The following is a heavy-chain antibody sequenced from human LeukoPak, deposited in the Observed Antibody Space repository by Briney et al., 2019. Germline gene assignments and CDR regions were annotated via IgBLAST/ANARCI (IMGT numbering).Heavy chain of an antibody. CDR1: GDSMTSSNHY. CDR2: IYYGGST. J-gene: IGHJ6*02. Sequence: PSETLSLTCTVSGDSMTSSNHYWVWIRQPPGKGLEWIGSIYYGGSTYYNPSLKSRVTISQDTSKNQFSLKVNTVTAADTALYHCARRSHCTGDSCYPVWGQGTTVTVSS. CDR3: ARRSHCTGDSCYPV. D-gene: IGHD2-15*01. V-gene: IGHV4-39*01.